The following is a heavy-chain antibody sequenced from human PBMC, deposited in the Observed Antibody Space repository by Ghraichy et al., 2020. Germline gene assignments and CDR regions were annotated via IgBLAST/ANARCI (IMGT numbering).Heavy chain of an antibody. J-gene: IGHJ4*02. CDR1: GFTFSSYA. D-gene: IGHD6-25*01. CDR2: ISCSGGST. V-gene: IGHV3-23*01. Sequence: ETLSLTCAASGFTFSSYAMSWVRQAPGKGLEWVSAISCSGGSTYYADSVKGRFTLSRDNSKNTLYLQMNSLRAEDTAVYYCANGRGYGSSSLIDYWGQGTLVTVSS. CDR3: ANGRGYGSSSLIDY.